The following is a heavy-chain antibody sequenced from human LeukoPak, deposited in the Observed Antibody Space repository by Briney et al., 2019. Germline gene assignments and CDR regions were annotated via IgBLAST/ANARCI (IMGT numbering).Heavy chain of an antibody. V-gene: IGHV4-59*08. J-gene: IGHJ3*02. CDR3: ARRFAHYAFDI. Sequence: SETLSLTCTVSGGSISSYYWSWIRQPPGKGLEWVGYIYYSGSTNYNPSLKSRVTISVDTSKNQFSLKLSSVTAADTAVYYCARRFAHYAFDIWGQGTMVTVSS. CDR2: IYYSGST. D-gene: IGHD3-10*01. CDR1: GGSISSYY.